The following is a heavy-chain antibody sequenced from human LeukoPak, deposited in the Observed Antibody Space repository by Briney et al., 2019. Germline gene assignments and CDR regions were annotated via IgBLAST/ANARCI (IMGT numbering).Heavy chain of an antibody. CDR1: GGTFSSYA. CDR3: ARVPSSSWYLYYFDY. D-gene: IGHD6-13*01. CDR2: IIPIFGTA. J-gene: IGHJ4*02. Sequence: SVKVSCKASGGTFSSYAISWVRQAPGQGFEWMGGIIPIFGTANYAQKFQGRVTITADESTSTAYMELSSLRSEDTAVYYCARVPSSSWYLYYFDYWGQGTLVTVSS. V-gene: IGHV1-69*01.